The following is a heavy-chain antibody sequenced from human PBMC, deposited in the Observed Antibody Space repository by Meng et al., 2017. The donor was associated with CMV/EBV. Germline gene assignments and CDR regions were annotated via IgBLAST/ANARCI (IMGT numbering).Heavy chain of an antibody. D-gene: IGHD6-13*01. CDR3: AKRRGSSWYGWFDP. Sequence: RGSLRLSCAASGFTFSNYGMHWVRQAPGKGLEWVAFIRYDGSNKYYADSVKGRFTISRDNSKNTLYLQMNSLRGEDTAVYYCAKRRGSSWYGWFDPWGQGTLVTVSS. J-gene: IGHJ5*02. V-gene: IGHV3-30*02. CDR2: IRYDGSNK. CDR1: GFTFSNYG.